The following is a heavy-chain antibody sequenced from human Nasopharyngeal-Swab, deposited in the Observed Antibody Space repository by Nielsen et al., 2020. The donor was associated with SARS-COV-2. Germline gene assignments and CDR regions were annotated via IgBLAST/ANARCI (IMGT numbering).Heavy chain of an antibody. CDR1: GFTFSSYS. J-gene: IGHJ4*02. CDR3: ARGDGYNYPFDY. D-gene: IGHD5-24*01. CDR2: ISYDGSNK. Sequence: GESLKISCAASGFTFSSYSMNWVRQAPGKGLEWVAVISYDGSNKYYADSVKGRFTISRDNSKNTLYLQMNSLRAEDTAVYYCARGDGYNYPFDYWGQGTLVTVSS. V-gene: IGHV3-30*03.